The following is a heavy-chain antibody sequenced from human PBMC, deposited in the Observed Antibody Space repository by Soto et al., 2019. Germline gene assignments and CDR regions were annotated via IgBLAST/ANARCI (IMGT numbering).Heavy chain of an antibody. CDR2: IYPGDSDT. CDR3: ARGDVVVVAATPHDAFDI. Sequence: GESLKISCKGSGYSFTSYWIGWVRQMPGKGLEWMGIIYPGDSDTRYSPSFQGQVTISADKSISPAYLQWSSLKASDTAMYYCARGDVVVVAATPHDAFDIWGQGTMVTVSS. V-gene: IGHV5-51*01. D-gene: IGHD2-15*01. J-gene: IGHJ3*02. CDR1: GYSFTSYW.